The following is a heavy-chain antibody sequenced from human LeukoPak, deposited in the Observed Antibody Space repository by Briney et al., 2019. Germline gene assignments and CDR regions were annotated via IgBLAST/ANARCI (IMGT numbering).Heavy chain of an antibody. Sequence: GGTLRLSCAASGFTFSSYAMTWVRQAPGKGLEWVSSISSSGGSTYYADSVRGRFTISRDNSKNTLYLQMNSLRAEDTAIYYCAKDLVTGSLDYWGQGTLVTVSS. D-gene: IGHD3-10*01. CDR2: ISSSGGST. V-gene: IGHV3-23*01. CDR1: GFTFSSYA. CDR3: AKDLVTGSLDY. J-gene: IGHJ4*02.